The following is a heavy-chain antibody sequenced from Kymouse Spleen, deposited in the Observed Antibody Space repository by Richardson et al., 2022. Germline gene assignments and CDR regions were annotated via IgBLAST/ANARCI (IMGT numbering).Heavy chain of an antibody. D-gene: IGHD6-6*01. CDR3: ALIAARPNYYYYGMDV. V-gene: IGHV3-30*18. CDR2: ISYDGSNK. Sequence: QVQLVESGGGVVQPGRSLRLSCAASGFTFSSYGMHWVRQAPGKGLEWVAVISYDGSNKYYADSVKGRFTISRDNSKNTLYLQMNSLRAEDTAVYYCALIAARPNYYYYGMDVWGQGTTVTVSS. CDR1: GFTFSSYG. J-gene: IGHJ6*02.